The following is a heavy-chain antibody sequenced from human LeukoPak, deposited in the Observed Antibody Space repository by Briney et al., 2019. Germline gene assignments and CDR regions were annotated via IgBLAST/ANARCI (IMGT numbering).Heavy chain of an antibody. CDR1: GGSVSSGSYY. V-gene: IGHV4-61*01. CDR2: IYYSGST. Sequence: SETLSLTCTVSGGSVSSGSYYWSWIRQPPGKGLEWIGYIYYSGSTYYNPSLKSRVTISVDRSKNQFSLKLNSVTAADTAIYYCAKGGTVAWYFDLWGRGTLVTVSS. D-gene: IGHD1-1*01. CDR3: AKGGTVAWYFDL. J-gene: IGHJ2*01.